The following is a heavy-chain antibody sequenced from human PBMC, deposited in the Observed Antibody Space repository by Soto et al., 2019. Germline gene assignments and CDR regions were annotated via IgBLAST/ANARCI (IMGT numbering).Heavy chain of an antibody. Sequence: SETLSLTCAVYDGSLSMSYWTWIRQSPGKGLEWIGEIDSRERTNYSPSLKSRILISADTSKNQFSLHLNSVTAADTAVYYCARGRRHVGIRRDYHARGFDSWGQGTLVTVSS. CDR2: IDSRERT. CDR3: ARGRRHVGIRRDYHARGFDS. CDR1: DGSLSMSY. D-gene: IGHD4-17*01. V-gene: IGHV4-34*01. J-gene: IGHJ4*02.